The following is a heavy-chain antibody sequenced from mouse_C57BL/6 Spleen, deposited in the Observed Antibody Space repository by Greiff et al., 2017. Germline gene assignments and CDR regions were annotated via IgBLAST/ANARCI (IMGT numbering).Heavy chain of an antibody. Sequence: QVTLKVCGPGILQSSQTLSLTCSFSGFSLSTSGMGVSWIRQPSGRGLEWLAHIYWDDDKRYNPFLKSRLTISKDTSRNQVFLKITSVDTADTATYYCARGMGYYYAMEGWGQGTSVTVSS. V-gene: IGHV8-12*01. CDR2: IYWDDDK. CDR1: GFSLSTSGMG. CDR3: ARGMGYYYAMEG. J-gene: IGHJ4*01.